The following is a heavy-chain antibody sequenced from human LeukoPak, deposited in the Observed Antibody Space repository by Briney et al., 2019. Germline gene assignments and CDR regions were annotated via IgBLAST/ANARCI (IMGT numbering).Heavy chain of an antibody. J-gene: IGHJ4*02. D-gene: IGHD3-10*01. V-gene: IGHV3-11*04. CDR3: ARVREVRDPYGYYFDY. Sequence: PGGSLRLSCAASGFTFSDYYMSWIRQAPGKVLEWVSYISSSGSTIYYADSVKGRFTISRDNAKNSLYLQMNSLRAEDTAVYYCARVREVRDPYGYYFDYWGQGTLVTVSS. CDR2: ISSSGSTI. CDR1: GFTFSDYY.